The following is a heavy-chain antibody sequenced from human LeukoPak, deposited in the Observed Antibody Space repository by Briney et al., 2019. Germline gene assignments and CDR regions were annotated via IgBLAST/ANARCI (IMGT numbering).Heavy chain of an antibody. CDR2: VSYSGGT. Sequence: PSETLSLTCSFSVAFITSLYWTWIRQPPGRGLEWIVFVSYSGGTNYNPSLKSRLYMAMDTSKNQFFLNLGSVPPSDKAVYFCATSIGSKNAFHIWGRGTAVTVSS. CDR1: VAFITSLY. D-gene: IGHD3-10*01. CDR3: ATSIGSKNAFHI. V-gene: IGHV4-59*08. J-gene: IGHJ3*02.